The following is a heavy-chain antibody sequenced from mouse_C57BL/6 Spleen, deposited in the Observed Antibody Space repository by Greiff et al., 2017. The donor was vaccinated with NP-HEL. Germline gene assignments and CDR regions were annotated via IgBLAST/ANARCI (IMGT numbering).Heavy chain of an antibody. V-gene: IGHV1-72*01. CDR2: IDPNSGGT. CDR1: GYTFTSYW. D-gene: IGHD1-1*01. Sequence: VQLQQSGAELVKPGASVKLSCKASGYTFTSYWMHWVKQRPGRGLEWIGRIDPNSGGTKYNEKFKSKATLTVDKPSSTAYMQLSSLTSEDSAVYYCARYYGSSLYYAMDYWGQGTSVTVSS. CDR3: ARYYGSSLYYAMDY. J-gene: IGHJ4*01.